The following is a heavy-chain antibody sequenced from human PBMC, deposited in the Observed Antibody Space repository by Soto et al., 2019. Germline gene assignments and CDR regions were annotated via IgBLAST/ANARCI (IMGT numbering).Heavy chain of an antibody. CDR1: GYTFASYG. J-gene: IGHJ4*02. CDR2: IGAYNGDT. Sequence: QVQLVQSGTEVKKPGASVRISCKASGYTFASYGISWVRQAPGQGLEWMGWIGAYNGDTNYAQKVRGRVTMTTDTSTTTAYMDLRSLTSDDTAVYYCARDHYYDGTGYYEDFFVSWCQGTLVTVSS. D-gene: IGHD3-22*01. V-gene: IGHV1-18*01. CDR3: ARDHYYDGTGYYEDFFVS.